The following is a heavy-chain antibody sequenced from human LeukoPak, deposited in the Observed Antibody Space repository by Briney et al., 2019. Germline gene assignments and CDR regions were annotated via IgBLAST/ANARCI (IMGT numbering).Heavy chain of an antibody. CDR2: IYPDDSGT. D-gene: IGHD5-24*01. CDR3: ARRGRDGYNWFDY. CDR1: GYSFTSYW. J-gene: IGHJ4*02. V-gene: IGHV5-51*01. Sequence: GESLKISCKGSGYSFTSYWIGWVRQMPGKGLECMGIIYPDDSGTRYNPSFQGPVTISADKSISTAYLQWSSLKASDTAIYYCARRGRDGYNWFDYWGQGTLVTVSS.